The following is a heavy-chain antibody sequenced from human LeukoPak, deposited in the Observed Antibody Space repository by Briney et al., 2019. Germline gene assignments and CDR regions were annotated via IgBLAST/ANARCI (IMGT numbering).Heavy chain of an antibody. J-gene: IGHJ5*01. CDR3: ARLQDIVVIPAAGGWFDS. D-gene: IGHD2-2*01. V-gene: IGHV5-51*01. Sequence: GESLQISCQGSGYMVTSYWIGWVRQMPGKGLEWMGIIYPGDSDSRYSPSFQGQVTISADKSVNTAYLQWSSLKASDTAMYYCARLQDIVVIPAAGGWFDSWGQGTLVTVSS. CDR2: IYPGDSDS. CDR1: GYMVTSYW.